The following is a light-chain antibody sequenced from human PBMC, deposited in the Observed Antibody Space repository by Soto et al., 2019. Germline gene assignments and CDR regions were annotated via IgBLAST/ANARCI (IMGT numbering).Light chain of an antibody. Sequence: QSALTQPASVSGSPGQSITISCTGTSSDVGGYDFVSWYQQHPGKAPKLMIYEVSNRPSGVSNRFSGSKSGNTAYLTISGLQGEDEADYYCSSYTSTKSRVFGGGTKVTVL. CDR1: SSDVGGYDF. CDR3: SSYTSTKSRV. J-gene: IGLJ3*02. CDR2: EVS. V-gene: IGLV2-14*01.